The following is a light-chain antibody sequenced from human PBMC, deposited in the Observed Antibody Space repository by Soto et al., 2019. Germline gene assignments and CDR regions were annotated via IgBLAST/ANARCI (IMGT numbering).Light chain of an antibody. J-gene: IGKJ5*01. V-gene: IGKV2-28*01. CDR3: MQSVQLPIT. CDR2: LGS. Sequence: DVVMTQSPLSLPVTPGEPAAISWVSGDIVLHSNGYNYLDWYLQKPGQSPQLLIYLGSNRASGVPDRFSGSGSGTDFTLKISRVEAEDVGVYYCMQSVQLPITFGQGTRLEIK. CDR1: DIVLHSNGYNY.